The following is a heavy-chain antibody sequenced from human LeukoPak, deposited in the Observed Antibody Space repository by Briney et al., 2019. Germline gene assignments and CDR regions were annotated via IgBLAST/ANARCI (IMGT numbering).Heavy chain of an antibody. V-gene: IGHV3-23*01. J-gene: IGHJ1*01. CDR3: AKVYGSGSYQEYFQH. CDR1: GFTFSSYA. D-gene: IGHD3-10*01. CDR2: ISGSGGST. Sequence: GGSLRLSCAASGFTFSSYAMSWVRQAPGKGLEWVSAISGSGGSTYYADSVKGRFTISRDNSKNTLYLQMNSLRAEDTALYYCAKVYGSGSYQEYFQHWGQGTLVTVSS.